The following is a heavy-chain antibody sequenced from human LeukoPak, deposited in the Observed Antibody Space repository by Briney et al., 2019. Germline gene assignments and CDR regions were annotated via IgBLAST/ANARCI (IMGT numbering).Heavy chain of an antibody. Sequence: ASVKVSCKASGYTFTSYGISWVRQAPGQGLEWMGWISAYNGNTNYAQKLQGRVTMTTDTSTSTAYMELSSLRSEDTAVYYCARDKLGSRIAAAGGFDYWGQGTLVTVSS. J-gene: IGHJ4*02. D-gene: IGHD6-13*01. CDR3: ARDKLGSRIAAAGGFDY. CDR1: GYTFTSYG. CDR2: ISAYNGNT. V-gene: IGHV1-18*01.